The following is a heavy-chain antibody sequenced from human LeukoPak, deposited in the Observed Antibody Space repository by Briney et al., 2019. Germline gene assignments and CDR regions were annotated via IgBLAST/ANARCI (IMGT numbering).Heavy chain of an antibody. CDR1: GYTFSSYG. J-gene: IGHJ4*02. CDR3: ARGGEWELLPGDFDY. D-gene: IGHD1-26*01. Sequence: ASVKVSCKASGYTFSSYGISWVRQAPGQGLEWMGWISAFNGKTNYAQKLQGRVTMTADTSTSTAYMELRSLRSEDTAVYYCARGGEWELLPGDFDYWGQGTLVTVSS. CDR2: ISAFNGKT. V-gene: IGHV1-18*01.